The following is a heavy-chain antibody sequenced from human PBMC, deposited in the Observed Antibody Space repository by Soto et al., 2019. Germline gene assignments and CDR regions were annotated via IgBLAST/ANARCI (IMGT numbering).Heavy chain of an antibody. J-gene: IGHJ4*02. CDR1: GYTLAELS. V-gene: IGHV1-24*01. CDR2: FDPEDGET. Sequence: ASVKVSCKVSGYTLAELSRQWVRQAPGKGLEWMGGFDPEDGETIYAQKFQGRVTMTEDTSTDTAYMELSSLRSEDTAVYYCALLSSGGSPFRYWGQGTLVTVSS. CDR3: ALLSSGGSPFRY. D-gene: IGHD2-15*01.